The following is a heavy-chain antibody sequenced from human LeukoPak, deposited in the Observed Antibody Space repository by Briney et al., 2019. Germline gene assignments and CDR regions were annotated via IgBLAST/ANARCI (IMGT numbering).Heavy chain of an antibody. D-gene: IGHD6-19*01. CDR1: GFTFSSYA. CDR2: ISGSGGST. J-gene: IGHJ4*02. CDR3: AKANAQWLVGLVDY. Sequence: GGSLRLSCAASGFTFSSYAVSWVRQAPGKGLEWVSAISGSGGSTYYADSVKGRFTISRDNSKNTLYLQMNSLRAEDTAVYYCAKANAQWLVGLVDYWGQGTLVTVSS. V-gene: IGHV3-23*01.